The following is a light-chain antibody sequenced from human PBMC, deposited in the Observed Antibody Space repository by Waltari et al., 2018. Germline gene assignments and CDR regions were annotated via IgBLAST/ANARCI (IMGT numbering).Light chain of an antibody. V-gene: IGKV1-12*01. J-gene: IGKJ5*01. Sequence: DIQMTQSPSSVSASVGDRHTITCRASQGISNWLAWYQQKPGKAPKLLIYAASVLEIGVPSRFSGSGAGTDFTLTISSLQPEDFATYYCQQANGFLTFGQGTRLDI. CDR3: QQANGFLT. CDR1: QGISNW. CDR2: AAS.